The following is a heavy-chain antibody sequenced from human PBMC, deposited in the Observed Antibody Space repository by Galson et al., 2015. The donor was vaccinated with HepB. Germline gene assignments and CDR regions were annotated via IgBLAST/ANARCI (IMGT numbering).Heavy chain of an antibody. D-gene: IGHD2-2*01. Sequence: SVKVSCKASGGTFNSYAISWVRQAPGQGLEWMGRIIPITGIANYAQKFQGRATITADKSTSTAYMELSSLRSEDTAVYYCARDVVSGTLIVVVPAAIGWCDPGGQGSLVTVSS. V-gene: IGHV1-69*04. J-gene: IGHJ5*02. CDR1: GGTFNSYA. CDR3: ARDVVSGTLIVVVPAAIGWCDP. CDR2: IIPITGIA.